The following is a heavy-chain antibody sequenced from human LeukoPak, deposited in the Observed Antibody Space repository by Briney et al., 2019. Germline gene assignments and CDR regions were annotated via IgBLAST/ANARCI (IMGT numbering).Heavy chain of an antibody. CDR2: IPYSGST. CDR3: ARDQRGIVPGAT. CDR1: GGSITSHY. Sequence: SETLSLTCSVSGGSITSHYWSWIRQPPGKGLEWIGYIPYSGSTNYNPSLRSRVTISVDTSKNQFSLKLSSVTAADTAVYYCARDQRGIVPGATWGQGTMVTVSS. J-gene: IGHJ3*01. D-gene: IGHD2-2*01. V-gene: IGHV4-59*11.